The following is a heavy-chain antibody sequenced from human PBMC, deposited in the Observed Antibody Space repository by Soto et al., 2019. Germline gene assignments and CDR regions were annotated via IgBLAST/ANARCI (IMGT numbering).Heavy chain of an antibody. V-gene: IGHV3-48*03. J-gene: IGHJ6*02. CDR3: ARAGIYYDSSGFGYYYGMDV. CDR2: ISSSGSTI. Sequence: PGGSLRLSCAASGFTFSNFEMNWVRQAPGKGLEWVSYISSSGSTIYYADSVKGRFTISRDNAKNSLYLQMNSLRAEDTAVYYCARAGIYYDSSGFGYYYGMDVWGQGTTVTVSS. D-gene: IGHD3-22*01. CDR1: GFTFSNFE.